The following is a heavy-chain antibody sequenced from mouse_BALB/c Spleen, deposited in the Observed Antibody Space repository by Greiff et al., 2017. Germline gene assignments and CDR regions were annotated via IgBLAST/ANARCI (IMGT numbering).Heavy chain of an antibody. CDR1: GYSITSGYS. CDR2: IHYSGST. Sequence: DVKLQESGPDLVKPSQSLSLTCTVTGYSITSGYSWHWIRQFPGNKLEWMGYIHYSGSTNYNPSLKSRISITRDTSKNQFFLQLNSVTTEDTATYYCARSTDGNWFFAYWGQGTLVTVSA. V-gene: IGHV3-1*02. D-gene: IGHD2-1*01. J-gene: IGHJ3*01. CDR3: ARSTDGNWFFAY.